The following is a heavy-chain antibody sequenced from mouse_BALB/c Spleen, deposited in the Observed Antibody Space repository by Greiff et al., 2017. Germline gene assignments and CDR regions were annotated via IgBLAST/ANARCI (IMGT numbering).Heavy chain of an antibody. CDR2: ISSGGSYT. CDR1: GFTFSSYA. Sequence: EVKLVESGGGLVKPGGSLKLSCAASGFTFSSYAMSWVRQSPEKRLEWVAEISSGGSYTYYPDTVTGRFTISRDNAKNTLYLEMSSLRSEDTAMYYCAGVRRAMDYWGQGTSVTVSS. J-gene: IGHJ4*01. CDR3: AGVRRAMDY. D-gene: IGHD1-1*01. V-gene: IGHV5-9-4*01.